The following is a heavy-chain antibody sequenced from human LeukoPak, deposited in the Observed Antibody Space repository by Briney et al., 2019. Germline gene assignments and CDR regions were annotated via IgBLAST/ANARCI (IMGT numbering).Heavy chain of an antibody. CDR1: GFTFDDYA. J-gene: IGHJ2*01. CDR3: AKATPAGDWYFDL. Sequence: PGRSLRLSCAAAGFTFDDYAMHWVRQAPGKGLGWVSGMSWNSGSIVYADSVKGRFTLSRDNAKNSLYLQMNSLRAEDMALYYCAKATPAGDWYFDLWGRGTLVTVSS. D-gene: IGHD2-15*01. CDR2: MSWNSGSI. V-gene: IGHV3-9*03.